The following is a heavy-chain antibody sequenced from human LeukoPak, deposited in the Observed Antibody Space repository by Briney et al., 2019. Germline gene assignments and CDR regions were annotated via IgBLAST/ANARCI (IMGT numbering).Heavy chain of an antibody. CDR3: AAGMYYDTYGMDV. J-gene: IGHJ6*02. D-gene: IGHD3-9*01. V-gene: IGHV3-48*02. CDR2: ISSGSATI. Sequence: AGGSLRLSCAASAFTFSTSNMNWVRQAPGKGLEWVSYISSGSATIYYADSVKGRFTISRDNAKESLYLQMSSLRDEDTAVYYCAAGMYYDTYGMDVWGQGTTVTVSS. CDR1: AFTFSTSN.